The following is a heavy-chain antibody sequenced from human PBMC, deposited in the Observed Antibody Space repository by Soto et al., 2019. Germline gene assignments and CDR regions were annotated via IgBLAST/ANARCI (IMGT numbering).Heavy chain of an antibody. D-gene: IGHD3-10*01. CDR1: GGSISSGEYY. CDR3: ASFSSPGVSWYFDL. V-gene: IGHV4-61*08. Sequence: SETLSLTCTVSGGSISSGEYYWTWIRQPPGKGLEWIGYIYYSGTTNYNPSLKSRVAISVDTSKNQFSLNLSSVTAADTAVYYCASFSSPGVSWYFDLWGRGTLVTVSS. CDR2: IYYSGTT. J-gene: IGHJ2*01.